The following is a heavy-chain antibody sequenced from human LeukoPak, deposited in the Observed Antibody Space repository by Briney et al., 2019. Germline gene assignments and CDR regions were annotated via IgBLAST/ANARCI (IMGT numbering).Heavy chain of an antibody. D-gene: IGHD6-19*01. CDR2: IDAGNGRT. CDR3: ARGGKQWRGGNYFDS. Sequence: ASVKVSCKASGYDFTKYAVQWVRQAPGQRLEWMGWIDAGNGRTKYSQDFQGRATISRDTSASTVYMDLSDLRSEDTAVYYCARGGKQWRGGNYFDSWGQGTLVAVSS. J-gene: IGHJ4*02. V-gene: IGHV1-3*03. CDR1: GYDFTKYA.